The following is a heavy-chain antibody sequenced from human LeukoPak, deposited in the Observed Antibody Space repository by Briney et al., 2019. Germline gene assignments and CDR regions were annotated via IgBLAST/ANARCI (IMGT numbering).Heavy chain of an antibody. CDR2: ISGSGGST. CDR3: AKDFTGQPLVTSNYFDY. Sequence: GSLRLSCAASGFTFSSYAMSWVRQAPGKGLEWVSAISGSGGSTYYADSVKGRFTTSRDNSKNTLYLQMNSLRAEDTAVYYCAKDFTGQPLVTSNYFDYWGQGTLVTVSS. CDR1: GFTFSSYA. J-gene: IGHJ4*02. V-gene: IGHV3-23*01. D-gene: IGHD2-21*02.